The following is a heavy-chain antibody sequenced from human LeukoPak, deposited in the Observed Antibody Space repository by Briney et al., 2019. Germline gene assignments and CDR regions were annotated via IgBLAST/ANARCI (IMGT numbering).Heavy chain of an antibody. D-gene: IGHD4-23*01. V-gene: IGHV6-1*01. CDR1: GDSVSSNSAA. Sequence: SQTLSLTCAISGDSVSSNSAAWNWIRQSPSRGLEWLGRTYYRSKWYNDYAVSVKSRITINPDTSKNQFSLQLNSVTPEDTAVYYCARDLERYGGNSPLFDYWGQGTLVTVSS. CDR2: TYYRSKWYN. J-gene: IGHJ4*02. CDR3: ARDLERYGGNSPLFDY.